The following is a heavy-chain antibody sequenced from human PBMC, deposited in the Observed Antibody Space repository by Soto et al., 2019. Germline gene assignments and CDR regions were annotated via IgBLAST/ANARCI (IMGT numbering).Heavy chain of an antibody. D-gene: IGHD3-3*01. J-gene: IGHJ6*03. Sequence: GGSLRLSCAASGFTFSSYWMSWVRQAPGKGLEWVANIKQDGSEKYYVDSVKGRFTISRDNAKNSLFLQMTSLRAEDTAVYYCARVYYDFWSGYRDYYYYYMDVWGKGTTVTVSS. CDR2: IKQDGSEK. CDR1: GFTFSSYW. CDR3: ARVYYDFWSGYRDYYYYYMDV. V-gene: IGHV3-7*01.